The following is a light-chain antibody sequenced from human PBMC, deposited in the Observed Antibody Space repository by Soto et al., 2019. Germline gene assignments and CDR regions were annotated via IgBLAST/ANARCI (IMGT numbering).Light chain of an antibody. CDR3: QQYNNWPPIT. V-gene: IGKV3-15*01. CDR1: QSVSIK. CDR2: DTS. Sequence: EIVMPQSPAGRSVCPGERATLCCRASQSVSIKLAWYQQKPGQAPRLLIYDTSTRATGIPARFSGSGSGTEFTLTISSLQSEDFAVYYCQQYNNWPPITFGQGTRLEIK. J-gene: IGKJ5*01.